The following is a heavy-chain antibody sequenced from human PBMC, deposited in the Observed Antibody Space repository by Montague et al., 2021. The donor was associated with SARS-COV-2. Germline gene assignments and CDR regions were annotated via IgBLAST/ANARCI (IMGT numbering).Heavy chain of an antibody. CDR3: ARVRRITMIVVVITPMGWFDP. D-gene: IGHD3-22*01. V-gene: IGHV4-38-2*02. Sequence: SETLSLTCTVSGYSISSGYYWGWIRQPPGKGLEWIGSIYHSGSTYYNPSLKSRVTISVDTSKNQFSLKLSSVTAADTAVYYCARVRRITMIVVVITPMGWFDPWGQGTLVTVSS. CDR2: IYHSGST. CDR1: GYSISSGYY. J-gene: IGHJ5*02.